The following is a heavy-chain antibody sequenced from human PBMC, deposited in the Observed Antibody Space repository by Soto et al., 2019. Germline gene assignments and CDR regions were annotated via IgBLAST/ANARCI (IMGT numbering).Heavy chain of an antibody. J-gene: IGHJ4*02. CDR1: GFTFSSYG. CDR3: AKPIVSSWPNFAY. CDR2: ISYDGSNK. D-gene: IGHD6-13*01. Sequence: GGSLRLSCAASGFTFSSYGMHWVRQAPGKGLEWVAVISYDGSNKYYADSVKGRFTISRDNSKNTLYLQMNSLRAEDTAVYYCAKPIVSSWPNFAYWGQGTRGPVSA. V-gene: IGHV3-30*18.